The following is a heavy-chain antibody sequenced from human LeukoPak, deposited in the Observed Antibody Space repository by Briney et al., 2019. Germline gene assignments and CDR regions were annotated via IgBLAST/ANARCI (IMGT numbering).Heavy chain of an antibody. D-gene: IGHD6-19*01. CDR1: GYSFTNYW. CDR2: IYPGDSDT. Sequence: GESLKISCKGSGYSFTNYWIAWVRQMPGKGLEWMGIIYPGDSDTRYNPSFEGQVSISVDKSISTAYLQWSSLKASDTAMYYCARVVSSGWYSDYWGQGTLVTVSS. CDR3: ARVVSSGWYSDY. V-gene: IGHV5-51*01. J-gene: IGHJ4*02.